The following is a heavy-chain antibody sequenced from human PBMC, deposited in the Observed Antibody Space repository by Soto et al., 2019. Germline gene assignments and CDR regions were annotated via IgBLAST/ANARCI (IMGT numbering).Heavy chain of an antibody. D-gene: IGHD2-15*01. V-gene: IGHV3-48*03. CDR3: ARLYCSGVSCQKLYYYYGMDV. Sequence: GTLRLSCAASGFTFSSYEMNWVRQAPGKGLEWVSYISSSGSTIYYADSVKGRFTISRDNAKNSLYLQMNSLRAEDTAVYYCARLYCSGVSCQKLYYYYGMDVWGQGTNVTFSS. J-gene: IGHJ6*02. CDR1: GFTFSSYE. CDR2: ISSSGSTI.